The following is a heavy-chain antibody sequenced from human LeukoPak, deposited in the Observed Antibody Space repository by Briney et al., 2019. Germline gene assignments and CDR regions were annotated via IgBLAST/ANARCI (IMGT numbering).Heavy chain of an antibody. CDR2: IIPILGIA. CDR1: GGTLISYA. Sequence: SSVKVSCKASGGTLISYAISWVRQAPGKEGEGMGRIIPILGIANYAQKFQGRVTVTADKSTSTAYMELSSLRSEDTAVYYCARIPLITMVQGAIGYGMDVWGPGTTVTVSS. D-gene: IGHD3-10*01. V-gene: IGHV1-69*04. CDR3: ARIPLITMVQGAIGYGMDV. J-gene: IGHJ6*02.